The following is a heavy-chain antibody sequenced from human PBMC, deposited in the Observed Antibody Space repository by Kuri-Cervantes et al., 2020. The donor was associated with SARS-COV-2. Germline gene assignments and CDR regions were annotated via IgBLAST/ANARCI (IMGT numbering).Heavy chain of an antibody. CDR3: AREGFDGSTWWDY. CDR2: ISVYSGDT. Sequence: ASVKVSCKASGYPFISYGISWVRQPPGQGLEWMGWISVYSGDTTYAQKFQGRVTVTTDRSPNTAYRGLRSLGSGDPAVYYCAREGFDGSTWWDYWGQGTLVTVSS. J-gene: IGHJ4*02. CDR1: GYPFISYG. V-gene: IGHV1-18*01. D-gene: IGHD3-9*01.